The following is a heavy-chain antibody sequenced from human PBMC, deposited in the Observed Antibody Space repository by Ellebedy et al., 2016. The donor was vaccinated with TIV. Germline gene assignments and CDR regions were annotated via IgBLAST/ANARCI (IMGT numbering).Heavy chain of an antibody. D-gene: IGHD3-16*01. V-gene: IGHV4-34*01. CDR3: VTYTSSYAGFL. CDR1: GRSFSGYY. CDR2: INPSGIT. Sequence: MPSETLSLTCAVYGRSFSGYYWSWIRQPPGKGLEWLGEINPSGITKYNPSLKSRATISVDTSKNHFSLKLSSVTAADTAIYYCVTYTSSYAGFLWGQGAQVTVSS. J-gene: IGHJ4*02.